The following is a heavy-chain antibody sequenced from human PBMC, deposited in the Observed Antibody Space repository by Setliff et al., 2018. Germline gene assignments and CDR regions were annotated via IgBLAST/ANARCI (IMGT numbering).Heavy chain of an antibody. CDR3: ARTGTYRYFDY. Sequence: SETLSLTCSVSGASISTTYYYWDWIRQSPEKGLEWVGTIYQNGITYYNASLKSRLTLSVDTSKNQVSLNLRSVTAADTAVYYCARTGTYRYFDYWGQGTQVTVSS. D-gene: IGHD1-1*01. V-gene: IGHV4-39*01. CDR1: GASISTTYYY. J-gene: IGHJ4*02. CDR2: IYQNGIT.